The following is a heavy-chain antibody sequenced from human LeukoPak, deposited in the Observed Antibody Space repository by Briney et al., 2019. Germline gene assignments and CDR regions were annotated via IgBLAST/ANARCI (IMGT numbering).Heavy chain of an antibody. Sequence: SVKVSCQASGGTFSSYAISWVRQAPGQGLEWMGGIIPIFGTANYAQKFQRRVTITTDESTSTAYMELSSLRSEDTAVYYCARARRIYCSSTSCKEWWFDPWGQGTLVTVSS. CDR3: ARARRIYCSSTSCKEWWFDP. J-gene: IGHJ5*02. CDR2: IIPIFGTA. V-gene: IGHV1-69*05. D-gene: IGHD2-2*01. CDR1: GGTFSSYA.